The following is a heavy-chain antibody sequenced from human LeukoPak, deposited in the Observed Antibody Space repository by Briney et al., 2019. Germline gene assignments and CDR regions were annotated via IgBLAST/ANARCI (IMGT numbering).Heavy chain of an antibody. CDR1: GYSFTNYW. CDR3: ARRAHCSGDSYCVVDYFDY. CDR2: IYPGDSDT. D-gene: IGHD2-15*01. V-gene: IGHV5-51*01. Sequence: GESLKISCKGSGYSFTNYWIGWVRQMPGKGLEWRGIIYPGDSDTRYNPSFQGQVTISADKSISTAYLQWSSLKASDTAMYYCARRAHCSGDSYCVVDYFDYWGQGTLVTVSS. J-gene: IGHJ4*02.